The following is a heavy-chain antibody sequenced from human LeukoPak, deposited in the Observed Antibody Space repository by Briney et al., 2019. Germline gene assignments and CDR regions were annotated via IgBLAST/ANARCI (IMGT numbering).Heavy chain of an antibody. J-gene: IGHJ4*02. Sequence: PSETLSLTCTVSGGSISSYFWNWIRQPPGKGLEWIGYISHSGSTNYNPSLKNRVTISVDTSNNQFSLKLYSVTAADTAVYFCARGRVYYGSGSYYYFDYWGQGTLVTVSS. CDR1: GGSISSYF. CDR3: ARGRVYYGSGSYYYFDY. V-gene: IGHV4-59*12. D-gene: IGHD3-10*01. CDR2: ISHSGST.